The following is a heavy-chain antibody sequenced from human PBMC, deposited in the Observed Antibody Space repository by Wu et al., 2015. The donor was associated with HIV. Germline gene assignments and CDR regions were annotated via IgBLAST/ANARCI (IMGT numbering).Heavy chain of an antibody. D-gene: IGHD2-15*01. CDR1: GGTFSSYA. J-gene: IGHJ5*02. V-gene: IGHV1-69*13. CDR2: IIPIFGTA. Sequence: QVQLVQSGAEVKKPGSSVKVSCKASGGTFSSYAISWVRQAPGQGLEWMGRIIPIFGTANYAQKFQGRVTITADESTSTAYMELSSLRSEDTAVYYCARDGRILSGGFTRGFDPWGQGTLVTVSS. CDR3: ARDGRILSGGFTRGFDP.